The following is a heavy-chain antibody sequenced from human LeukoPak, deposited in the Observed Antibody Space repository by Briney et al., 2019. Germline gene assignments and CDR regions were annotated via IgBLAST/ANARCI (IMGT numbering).Heavy chain of an antibody. CDR1: GGSISSGGYY. CDR3: ARMYNSGWPDAFDI. V-gene: IGHV4-30-2*01. J-gene: IGHJ3*02. CDR2: INHSGST. D-gene: IGHD6-19*01. Sequence: PSQTLSLTCTVSGGSISSGGYYWSWIRQPPGKGLEWIGEINHSGSTNYNPSLKSRVTISVDTSKNQFSLKLSSVTAADTAVYYCARMYNSGWPDAFDIWGQGTMVTVSS.